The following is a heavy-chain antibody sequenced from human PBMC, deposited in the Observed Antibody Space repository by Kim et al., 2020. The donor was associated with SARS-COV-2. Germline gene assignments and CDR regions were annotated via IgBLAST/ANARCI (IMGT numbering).Heavy chain of an antibody. V-gene: IGHV4-4*07. CDR3: AKIQGDCSSTSCYRYGMDV. CDR2: IYTSGST. CDR1: GGSISSYY. D-gene: IGHD2-2*01. J-gene: IGHJ6*02. Sequence: SETLSLTCTVSGGSISSYYWSWIRQPAGKGLEWIGRIYTSGSTNYNPSLKSRVTMSVDTSKNQFSLKLSSVTAADTAVYYCAKIQGDCSSTSCYRYGMDVWGQGTTVTVSS.